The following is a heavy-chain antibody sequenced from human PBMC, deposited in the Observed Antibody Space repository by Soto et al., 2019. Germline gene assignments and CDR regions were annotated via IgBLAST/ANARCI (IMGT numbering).Heavy chain of an antibody. J-gene: IGHJ6*03. CDR2: INAGNGNT. Sequence: ASVKVSCKASGYTFTSYAMHWVRQAPGQRLEWMGWINAGNGNTKYSQKFQGRVTITRDTSASTAYMELSSLRSEDTALFYFARGSSTSLPPYYYMDVWGKGTTVTVSS. D-gene: IGHD2-2*01. CDR3: ARGSSTSLPPYYYMDV. V-gene: IGHV1-3*01. CDR1: GYTFTSYA.